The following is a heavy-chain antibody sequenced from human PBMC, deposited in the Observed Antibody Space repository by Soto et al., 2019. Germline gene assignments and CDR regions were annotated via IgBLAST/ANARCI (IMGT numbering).Heavy chain of an antibody. D-gene: IGHD5-12*01. CDR1: GDSISSPY. CDR2: IYYSGST. CDR3: ARGYDWFDP. J-gene: IGHJ5*02. Sequence: SETLSLTCSVSGDSISSPYWSWIRQPPGKGLEWIGYIYYSGSTNYNPSLKSRVTISLDTSKNQFSLKVSSVTAADTAVYYCARGYDWFDPWGQGTLVTVSS. V-gene: IGHV4-59*11.